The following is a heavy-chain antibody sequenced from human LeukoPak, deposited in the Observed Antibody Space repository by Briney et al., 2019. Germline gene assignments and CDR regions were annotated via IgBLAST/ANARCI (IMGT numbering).Heavy chain of an antibody. CDR2: VYTSGNT. Sequence: SETLSLTCTVSGGSISLWYWSWIRQPAGKGLEWIGRVYTSGNTKYNPSLKSRVTMSVDTSKNQFSLKLSSVTAADTAVYYCARIYCSSTSCYLNYFDYWGQGTLVTVSS. V-gene: IGHV4-4*07. D-gene: IGHD2-2*01. CDR1: GGSISLWY. CDR3: ARIYCSSTSCYLNYFDY. J-gene: IGHJ4*02.